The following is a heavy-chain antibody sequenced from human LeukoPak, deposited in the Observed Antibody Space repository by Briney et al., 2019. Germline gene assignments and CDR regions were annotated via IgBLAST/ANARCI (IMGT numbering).Heavy chain of an antibody. Sequence: GGPLRHSRAASGLNHDDYRMSWVRQAPGKGLELVSGVNWNGGSTGYADSVKGRFTISRDNAKNSLYLQMNSLRAEDTALYYCARVDYSSGWYAPFDYWGQGTLVTVSS. J-gene: IGHJ4*02. CDR2: VNWNGGST. CDR3: ARVDYSSGWYAPFDY. D-gene: IGHD6-19*01. V-gene: IGHV3-20*04. CDR1: GLNHDDYR.